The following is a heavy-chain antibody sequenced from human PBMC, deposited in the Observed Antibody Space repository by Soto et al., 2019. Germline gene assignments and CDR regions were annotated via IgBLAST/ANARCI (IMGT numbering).Heavy chain of an antibody. CDR2: IHSGGST. V-gene: IGHV3-66*01. D-gene: IGHD3-16*01. J-gene: IGHJ4*02. Sequence: PGGSLRLACAASGFTVSSNFMTWVRQAPGKGLEWVSVIHSGGSTYYADSLKGRFIISRDNSKNTLYLRMNSLRAEDTAVYYCARVPAPEGGHWGQGTLVTVSS. CDR1: GFTVSSNF. CDR3: ARVPAPEGGH.